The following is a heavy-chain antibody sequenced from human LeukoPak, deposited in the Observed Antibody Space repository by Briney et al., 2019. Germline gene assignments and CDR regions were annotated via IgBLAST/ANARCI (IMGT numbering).Heavy chain of an antibody. CDR2: IYSGGST. CDR1: GFTVSSNS. Sequence: GGSLRLSCAASGFTVSSNSMSWVRQAPGKGLEWVSVIYSGGSTYYADSVKGRFTISRDNSKNTLYLQMNSLRAEDTAVYYCATYSSSWRLFDYWGQGTLVTVSS. D-gene: IGHD6-13*01. CDR3: ATYSSSWRLFDY. J-gene: IGHJ4*02. V-gene: IGHV3-53*01.